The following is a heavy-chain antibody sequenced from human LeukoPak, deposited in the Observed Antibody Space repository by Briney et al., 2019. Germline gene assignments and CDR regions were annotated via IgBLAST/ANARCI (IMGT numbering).Heavy chain of an antibody. D-gene: IGHD4/OR15-4a*01. Sequence: GESLKISCKASGYRFTSYWIGWVRQLPGKGLEWMGIIYPGDSDTRYSPSFQGQVTISVDKSISTAYLQWSSLKASDTAMYYCARHIFSNPSNDWFDHWGQGTLVTVSS. CDR2: IYPGDSDT. V-gene: IGHV5-51*01. CDR1: GYRFTSYW. CDR3: ARHIFSNPSNDWFDH. J-gene: IGHJ5*02.